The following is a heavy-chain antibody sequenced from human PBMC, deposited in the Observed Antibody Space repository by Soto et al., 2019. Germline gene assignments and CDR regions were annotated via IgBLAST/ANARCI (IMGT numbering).Heavy chain of an antibody. CDR2: IYSGGST. CDR1: GFTVSSNY. J-gene: IGHJ6*02. CDR3: ARMQYSSSWTGYGMDV. D-gene: IGHD6-13*01. Sequence: GESLKISCAASGFTVSSNYMRWVRQAPGKGLEWVSVIYSGGSTYYADSVKGRFTISRDNSKNTLYLQMNSLRAEDTAVYYCARMQYSSSWTGYGMDVWGQGTTVTVSS. V-gene: IGHV3-53*01.